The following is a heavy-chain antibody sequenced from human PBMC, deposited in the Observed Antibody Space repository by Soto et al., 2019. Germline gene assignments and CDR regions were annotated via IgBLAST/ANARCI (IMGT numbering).Heavy chain of an antibody. CDR2: INHSGST. CDR3: ARGVRDSSSWYIYYFDY. CDR1: GGSFSGYY. D-gene: IGHD6-13*01. V-gene: IGHV4-34*01. Sequence: QVQLQQWGAGLLKPSETLSLTCAVYGGSFSGYYWSWIRQPPGKGLEWIGEINHSGSTNYNPSLKSRVTISVDTSKNQFSLKLSSVTAADTAVYYCARGVRDSSSWYIYYFDYWGQGTLVTVSS. J-gene: IGHJ4*02.